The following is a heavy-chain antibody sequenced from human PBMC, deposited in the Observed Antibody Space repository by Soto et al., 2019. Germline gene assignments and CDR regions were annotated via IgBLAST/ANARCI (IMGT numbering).Heavy chain of an antibody. V-gene: IGHV1-18*04. CDR1: GYTFTGYY. D-gene: IGHD6-19*01. CDR2: SSTYNSNT. J-gene: IGHJ4*02. Sequence: ASVKVSCKASGYTFTGYYMHCLRQAPGQGLEWMGWSSTYNSNTIYAQKVQGRVTMTTDTSTSTAYMELRSLRSDDTAIYYCAREFSSGWYLDYWGQGTPVTVSS. CDR3: AREFSSGWYLDY.